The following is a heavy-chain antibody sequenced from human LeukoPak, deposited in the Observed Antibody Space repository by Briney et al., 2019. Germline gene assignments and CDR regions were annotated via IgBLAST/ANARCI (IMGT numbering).Heavy chain of an antibody. CDR3: ARTDPSSDAFDI. V-gene: IGHV4-59*01. J-gene: IGHJ3*02. CDR1: GGSISSYY. Sequence: SETLSLTCTVSGGSISSYYWSWIRQPPGKGLEWIGYIYYSGSTNYNPSLKSRVTISVDTSKNQFSLKLGSVTAADTAVYYCARTDPSSDAFDIWGQGTMVTVSS. CDR2: IYYSGST.